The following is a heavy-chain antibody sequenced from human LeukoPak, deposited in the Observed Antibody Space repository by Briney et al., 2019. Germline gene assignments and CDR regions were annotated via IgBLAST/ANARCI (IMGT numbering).Heavy chain of an antibody. D-gene: IGHD3-10*01. CDR2: INHSGST. J-gene: IGHJ6*02. Sequence: SETLSLTCAVYGGSFSGYYWSWIRQPPGKGLEWIGEINHSGSTNYNPSLKSRVTISVDTSKNQFSLKLSSVTAADTAVYYCARSTLWFGSYYYGMDVWGQGTTATVSS. CDR3: ARSTLWFGSYYYGMDV. CDR1: GGSFSGYY. V-gene: IGHV4-34*01.